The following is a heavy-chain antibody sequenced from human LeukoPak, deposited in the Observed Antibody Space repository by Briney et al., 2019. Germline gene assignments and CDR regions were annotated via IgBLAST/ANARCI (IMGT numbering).Heavy chain of an antibody. D-gene: IGHD4-17*01. J-gene: IGHJ6*02. V-gene: IGHV2-70*01. CDR2: IDWDDDK. CDR3: ARTYYDYGDYPAQSYYYGMDV. Sequence: SGPALVKPTQTLTLTCTFSGFSLSTSGMCVSWIRQPPGKALEWLALIDWDDDKYYSTSLKTRLTISKDTSKNQVVLTMTNMDPVDTATYYCARTYYDYGDYPAQSYYYGMDVWGQGTTVTVSS. CDR1: GFSLSTSGMC.